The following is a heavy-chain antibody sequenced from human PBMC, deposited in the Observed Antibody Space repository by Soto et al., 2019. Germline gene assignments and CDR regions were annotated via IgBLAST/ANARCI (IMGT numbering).Heavy chain of an antibody. J-gene: IGHJ6*03. V-gene: IGHV3-11*01. Sequence: QVQLVESGGGLVKPGGSLRLSCAASGFSFSDYYMSWIRQAPGKGLEWVSLISTSGSSTDYADSVKGRFTSSRDNAKNSLSLQMISLRAEDTAVYYCANLAKNYYHYMDVWGKGTTVTVSS. CDR2: ISTSGSST. CDR3: ANLAKNYYHYMDV. D-gene: IGHD1-26*01. CDR1: GFSFSDYY.